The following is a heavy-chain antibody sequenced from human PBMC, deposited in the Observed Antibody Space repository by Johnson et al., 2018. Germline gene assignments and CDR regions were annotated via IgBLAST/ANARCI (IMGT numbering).Heavy chain of an antibody. D-gene: IGHD1-1*01. CDR3: ARARLTTGFAYFQH. J-gene: IGHJ1*01. CDR1: GGSISSYY. CDR2: IYYSGST. Sequence: QVQLQESGPGLVKPSETLSLTCTVSGGSISSYYWSWIRQPPGKGLEWIGYIYYSGSTNYNPSLKSRVTISVDTSKNQFSLKLSSVTAADTAGYYCARARLTTGFAYFQHWGQGTLVTVSS. V-gene: IGHV4-59*01.